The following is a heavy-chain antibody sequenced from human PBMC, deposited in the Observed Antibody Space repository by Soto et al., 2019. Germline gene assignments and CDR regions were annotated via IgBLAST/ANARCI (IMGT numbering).Heavy chain of an antibody. CDR1: GGTVASSHW. Sequence: SETLSLTCGVSGGTVASSHWWSWVRQSPGGGLEWIGNVYHTGDTNFNPSLQSRVTISVDKSNNQFSLRLNSLTAADTAVYFCAREIVTAGGNDYFDPWGPGTLVTVSS. CDR2: VYHTGDT. J-gene: IGHJ5*02. V-gene: IGHV4-4*02. D-gene: IGHD1-1*01. CDR3: AREIVTAGGNDYFDP.